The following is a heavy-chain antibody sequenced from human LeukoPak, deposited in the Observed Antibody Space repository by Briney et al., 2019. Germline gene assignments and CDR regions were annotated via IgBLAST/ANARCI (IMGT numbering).Heavy chain of an antibody. V-gene: IGHV5-51*01. J-gene: IGHJ3*02. CDR3: ARQAPYYIHLPRDDAFDI. D-gene: IGHD3-10*01. Sequence: GASLKISSQAAGFHFTNFWIAWVRPMPGKGLEWMGVIYPKDSTTKYNPSVQGQVTMSVDQSSRTAYLQWDSLKASDTAMYFCARQAPYYIHLPRDDAFDIWGQGTMVTVSS. CDR2: IYPKDSTT. CDR1: GFHFTNFW.